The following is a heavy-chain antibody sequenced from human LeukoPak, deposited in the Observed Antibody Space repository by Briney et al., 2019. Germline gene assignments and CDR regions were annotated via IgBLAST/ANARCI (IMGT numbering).Heavy chain of an antibody. V-gene: IGHV4-59*01. CDR1: GGSISSYY. CDR3: ARNLKAGTWGNWFDP. Sequence: PSETLSLTCTVSGGSISSYYWSWIRQPPGKGLERIGYIYYSGSTNYNPSLKSRVTISVDTSKNQFSLKLSSVTAADTAVYYCARNLKAGTWGNWFDPWGQGTLVTVSS. CDR2: IYYSGST. J-gene: IGHJ5*02. D-gene: IGHD6-19*01.